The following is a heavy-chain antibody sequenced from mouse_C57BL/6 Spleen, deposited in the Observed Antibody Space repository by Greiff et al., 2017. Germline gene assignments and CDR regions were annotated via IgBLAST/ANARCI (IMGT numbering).Heavy chain of an antibody. V-gene: IGHV1-80*01. D-gene: IGHD1-1*01. J-gene: IGHJ4*01. Sequence: QVQLQQSGAELVKPGASVKISCKASGYAFSSYWMNWVKQRPGKGLEWIGQLYPGDGDTNYNGKFKGKATLTADKSSSTAYMQLSSLTSEDSAVYFCARSYYYGSYAMDYWGQGTSVTVSS. CDR3: ARSYYYGSYAMDY. CDR2: LYPGDGDT. CDR1: GYAFSSYW.